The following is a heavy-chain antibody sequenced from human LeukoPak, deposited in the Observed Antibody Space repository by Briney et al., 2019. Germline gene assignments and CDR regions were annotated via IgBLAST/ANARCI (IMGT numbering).Heavy chain of an antibody. J-gene: IGHJ5*02. CDR2: ISAYNGNT. Sequence: ASVKVSCKASGYTFTSYGISWVRQARGQGLEWMGWISAYNGNTHYAQKFQGRVTMTTDTSTSTANMELRSLRSDDTAVYYCVRDEARYSSGYYPNWFDPWGQGTLATVSS. D-gene: IGHD3-22*01. V-gene: IGHV1-18*01. CDR3: VRDEARYSSGYYPNWFDP. CDR1: GYTFTSYG.